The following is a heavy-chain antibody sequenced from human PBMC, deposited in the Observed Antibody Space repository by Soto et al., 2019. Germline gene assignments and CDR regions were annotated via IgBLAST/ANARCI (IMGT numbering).Heavy chain of an antibody. CDR1: VGSVSSHY. CDR2: IYYSGNP. V-gene: IGHV4-59*02. Sequence: ETLSPTCTISVGSVSSHYWSWIRQPPGKGLEWIGNIYYSGNPNYNPSLKSRVNISVDTSKNQFSLKLTSVIAADTAVYHCARGLTAFDPWGQGTLVTVSS. D-gene: IGHD1-20*01. CDR3: ARGLTAFDP. J-gene: IGHJ5*02.